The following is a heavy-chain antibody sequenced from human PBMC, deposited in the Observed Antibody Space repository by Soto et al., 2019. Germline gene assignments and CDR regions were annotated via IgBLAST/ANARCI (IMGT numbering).Heavy chain of an antibody. J-gene: IGHJ4*02. V-gene: IGHV3-30*18. Sequence: GGSLRLSCAASGFTFSSYGMHWVRQAPGKGLEWVAVISYDGSNKYYADSVKGRFTISRDNSKNTLYLQMNSLRAEDTAVYYCAKDSRRGYDIWPRSPGTDYRGQGTLVTVSS. CDR3: AKDSRRGYDIWPRSPGTDY. D-gene: IGHD3-9*01. CDR1: GFTFSSYG. CDR2: ISYDGSNK.